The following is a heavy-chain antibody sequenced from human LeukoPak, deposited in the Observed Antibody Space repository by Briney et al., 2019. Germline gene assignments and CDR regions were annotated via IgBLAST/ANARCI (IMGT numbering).Heavy chain of an antibody. CDR2: MKGDGTEE. V-gene: IGHV3-7*01. CDR1: GFTFSSHW. CDR3: AKDLIVEGASDY. D-gene: IGHD1-26*01. J-gene: IGHJ4*02. Sequence: PGGSLRLSCAASGFTFSSHWMTWVRQAPGKGLEWVANMKGDGTEEYYVDSVKGRFTISRDNAKNSLYLQMNSLRTEDTAVYYCAKDLIVEGASDYWGQGTLVTVSS.